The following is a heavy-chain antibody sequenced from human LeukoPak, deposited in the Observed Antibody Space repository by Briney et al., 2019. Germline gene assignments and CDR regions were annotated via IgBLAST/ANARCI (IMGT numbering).Heavy chain of an antibody. CDR1: GGSIRSSYYY. CDR2: IYDSGST. Sequence: SETLSLTCTVSGGSIRSSYYYWGWIRQPPGTGLEWIGSIYDSGSTYYNPSLKSRVTISVDTSKNQFSLKLNSVTAADTAVYYCARGRHRRLVRWYNWFDPWGQGTLVTVSS. CDR3: ARGRHRRLVRWYNWFDP. V-gene: IGHV4-39*01. D-gene: IGHD4-23*01. J-gene: IGHJ5*02.